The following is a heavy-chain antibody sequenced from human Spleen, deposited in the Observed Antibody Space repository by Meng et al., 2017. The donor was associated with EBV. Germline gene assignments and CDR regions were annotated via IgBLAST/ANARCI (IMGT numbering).Heavy chain of an antibody. V-gene: IGHV1-2*06. D-gene: IGHD3-10*01. J-gene: IGHJ1*01. CDR1: GYPFPGHY. Sequence: QVPLVLSGAEVKKPGASVKVSCKASGYPFPGHYLHWVRQAPGHGLEWMGRINPYNGGTNYALKFQGRVTMTRDTSINTAYMDLSGLRSDDTAVYYCARGSRTGFGDIITDWGQGTLVTVSS. CDR3: ARGSRTGFGDIITD. CDR2: INPYNGGT.